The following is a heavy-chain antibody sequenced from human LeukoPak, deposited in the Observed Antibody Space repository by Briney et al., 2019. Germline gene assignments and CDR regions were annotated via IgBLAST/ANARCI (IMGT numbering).Heavy chain of an antibody. CDR3: AKDLSSLIFDY. Sequence: GRSLRLSCIASGFTFSSYGMHWVRQAPGKGLEWVAVIWFDGSNKYYADSVKGRLTISRDNSKSTLYLQMNSLRAEDTAVYYCAKDLSSLIFDYWGQGTLVTVSS. J-gene: IGHJ4*02. CDR2: IWFDGSNK. V-gene: IGHV3-33*06. D-gene: IGHD3-16*01. CDR1: GFTFSSYG.